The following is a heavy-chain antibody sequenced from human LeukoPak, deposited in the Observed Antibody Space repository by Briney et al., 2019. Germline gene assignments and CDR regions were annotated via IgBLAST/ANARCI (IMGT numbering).Heavy chain of an antibody. J-gene: IGHJ6*03. CDR2: IIPISGTA. V-gene: IGHV1-69*05. Sequence: ASVKVSCKASGGTLSSHAIAWVRQAPGQGPEWMGVIIPISGTANYAQKFQGRVTITTDESTSTAYMELSSLTSDDTAVYYCARGLQYQLLKALGYYYMDVWGEGTTVTVSS. CDR1: GGTLSSHA. D-gene: IGHD2-2*01. CDR3: ARGLQYQLLKALGYYYMDV.